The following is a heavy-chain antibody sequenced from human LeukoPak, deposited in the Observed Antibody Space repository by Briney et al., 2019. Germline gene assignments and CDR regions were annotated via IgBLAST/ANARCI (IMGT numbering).Heavy chain of an antibody. CDR2: IANDGRDK. CDR1: GFSFSSYG. V-gene: IGHV3-30*18. J-gene: IGHJ4*02. Sequence: SGGSLRLSCAASGFSFSSYGMYWVRQAPGKGPEWVAVIANDGRDKYQADSVKGRLIISRDNSKNTLYLQMNSLRAEDTAVYFCAKDRNIGPATYYFDYWGQGALVTVSS. CDR3: AKDRNIGPATYYFDY. D-gene: IGHD2-2*01.